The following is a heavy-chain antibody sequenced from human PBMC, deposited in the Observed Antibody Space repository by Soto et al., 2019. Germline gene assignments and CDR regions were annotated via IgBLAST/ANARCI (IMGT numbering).Heavy chain of an antibody. V-gene: IGHV4-59*01. J-gene: IGHJ2*01. CDR2: IYYSGST. D-gene: IGHD6-19*01. Sequence: WTWIRQPPGKGLEWIGYIYYSGSTNYNPSLKSRVTISVDTSKNQFSLKLNSVTAADTAVYYCARDRIRSSEGSAWYFDLWGRGTLVSVSS. CDR3: ARDRIRSSEGSAWYFDL.